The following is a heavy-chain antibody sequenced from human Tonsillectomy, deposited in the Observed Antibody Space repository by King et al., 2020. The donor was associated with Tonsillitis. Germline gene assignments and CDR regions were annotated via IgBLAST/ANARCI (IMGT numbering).Heavy chain of an antibody. J-gene: IGHJ4*02. CDR3: ARGCYYYEMGN. Sequence: QLQESGPGLVKPSETLSLTCTVSGGPISSYYWSWIRQPVGKGLEWIGRTYTSGSINYNPSLKSRLTMSVDTSKNQFSLKLSSVTAADTAVYYCARGCYYYEMGNWGQGILVTVSS. V-gene: IGHV4-4*07. D-gene: IGHD3-22*01. CDR1: GGPISSYY. CDR2: TYTSGSI.